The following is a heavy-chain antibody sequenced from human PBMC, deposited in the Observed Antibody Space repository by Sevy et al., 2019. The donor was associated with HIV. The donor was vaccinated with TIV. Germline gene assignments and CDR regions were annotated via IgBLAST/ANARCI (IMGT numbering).Heavy chain of an antibody. CDR3: ARERLSTVTTGLYYFDY. J-gene: IGHJ4*02. CDR2: IYSGGST. CDR1: GFTVSSNY. Sequence: GGSLRLSCAASGFTVSSNYMSWVRQAPGKGLEWVSVIYSGGSTYYADSVKGRFTISRDNSKNTLYLQMNSLRAEDTAAYYCARERLSTVTTGLYYFDYWGQGTLVTVSS. V-gene: IGHV3-53*01. D-gene: IGHD4-17*01.